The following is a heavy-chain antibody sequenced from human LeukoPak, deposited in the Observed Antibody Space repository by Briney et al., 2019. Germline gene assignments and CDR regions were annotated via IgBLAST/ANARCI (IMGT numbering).Heavy chain of an antibody. D-gene: IGHD1-7*01. Sequence: GASVKVSCKASGYTFTGYYMHWVRQAPGQGLEWMGWINPNSGGTNYAQKFQGWVTMTRDTSISTAYMELSRLRSDDTAVYYCARDPGSYNWNYGAMDVWGQGTTFTVSS. CDR1: GYTFTGYY. J-gene: IGHJ6*02. CDR3: ARDPGSYNWNYGAMDV. CDR2: INPNSGGT. V-gene: IGHV1-2*04.